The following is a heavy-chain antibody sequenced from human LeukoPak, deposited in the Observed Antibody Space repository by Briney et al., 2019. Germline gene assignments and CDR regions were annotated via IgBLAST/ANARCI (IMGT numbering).Heavy chain of an antibody. J-gene: IGHJ4*02. CDR1: GGSFSGYY. CDR3: ARHLAKYGSGSYYYYFDY. D-gene: IGHD3-10*01. V-gene: IGHV4-34*01. Sequence: KPSETLSLTCAVYGGSFSGYYWSWIRQPPGKGLEWIGEINHSGSTNYNPSLKSRVTISVDTSKNQFSLKLSSVTAADTAVYYCARHLAKYGSGSYYYYFDYWGQGTLVTVSS. CDR2: INHSGST.